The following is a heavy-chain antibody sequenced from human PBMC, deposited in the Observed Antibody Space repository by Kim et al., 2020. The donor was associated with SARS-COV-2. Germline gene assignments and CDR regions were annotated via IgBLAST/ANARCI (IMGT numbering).Heavy chain of an antibody. CDR3: ARDLSAAGGCYYYRMDV. CDR2: ISYDGNNK. Sequence: GGSLRLSCAASGFSFSTYAMHWVRQAPGKGLEWITVISYDGNNKYYADSVKGRFTISRDNSKNTLYLQMNSLRAEDTAMYYCARDLSAAGGCYYYRMDVWGQGTTVTVSS. CDR1: GFSFSTYA. J-gene: IGHJ6*02. V-gene: IGHV3-30-3*01. D-gene: IGHD6-13*01.